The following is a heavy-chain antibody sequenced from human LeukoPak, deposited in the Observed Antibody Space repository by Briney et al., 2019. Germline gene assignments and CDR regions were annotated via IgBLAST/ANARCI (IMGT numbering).Heavy chain of an antibody. CDR2: IKQDGSAK. CDR1: GLTFSDYW. CDR3: ARYGRELLLDFFDY. V-gene: IGHV3-7*01. D-gene: IGHD1-26*01. J-gene: IGHJ4*02. Sequence: GGSLRLSCAVSGLTFSDYWMTWVRQAPGKGLEWVANIKQDGSAKNYVDSVKGRFTISRDNAKNSVYLQMNSLRAEDTAVYYCARYGRELLLDFFDYWGQGTLVTVSS.